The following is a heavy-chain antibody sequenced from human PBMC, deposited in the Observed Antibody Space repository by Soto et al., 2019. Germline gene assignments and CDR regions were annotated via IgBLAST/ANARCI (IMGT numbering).Heavy chain of an antibody. Sequence: VVLVQSGAEVKSLGATVKVSCQASGYSFSKFGIGWVRQAPGRGFEWVGWINNYNGHTNFAPKFKGRVSLTRDSSATTAYMDLSSLTPDDSAIYFCARAEGMAPYYSYAMDVWGQGTAVSVSS. CDR3: ARAEGMAPYYSYAMDV. V-gene: IGHV1-18*04. CDR2: INNYNGHT. J-gene: IGHJ6*02. CDR1: GYSFSKFG.